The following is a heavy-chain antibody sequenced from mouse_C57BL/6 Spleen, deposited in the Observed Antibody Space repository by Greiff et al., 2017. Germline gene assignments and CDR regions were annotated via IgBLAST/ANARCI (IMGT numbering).Heavy chain of an antibody. Sequence: QVQLQQPGAELVRPGSSVKLSCKASGYTFTSYWMHWVKQRPIQGLEWIGNIDPSDSETHYNQKFKDKATLTVDKSSSTAYMQLSSLTSEDSAVYYCARDFTTVVATPYAIDYWGQGTSVTVSS. CDR1: GYTFTSYW. V-gene: IGHV1-52*01. J-gene: IGHJ4*01. D-gene: IGHD1-1*01. CDR3: ARDFTTVVATPYAIDY. CDR2: IDPSDSET.